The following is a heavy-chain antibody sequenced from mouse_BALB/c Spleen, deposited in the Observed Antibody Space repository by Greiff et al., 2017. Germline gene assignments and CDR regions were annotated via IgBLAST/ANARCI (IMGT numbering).Heavy chain of an antibody. D-gene: IGHD2-3*01. CDR1: GLTFSSYA. Sequence: EVQGVESGGGLVKPGGSLKLSCAASGLTFSSYAMSWVRQTPEKRLEWVASISSGGSTYYPDSVKGRFTISRDNARNILYLQMSSLRSEDTAMYYCARGHGYSPYAMDYWGQGTSVTVSS. J-gene: IGHJ4*01. V-gene: IGHV5-6-5*01. CDR2: ISSGGST. CDR3: ARGHGYSPYAMDY.